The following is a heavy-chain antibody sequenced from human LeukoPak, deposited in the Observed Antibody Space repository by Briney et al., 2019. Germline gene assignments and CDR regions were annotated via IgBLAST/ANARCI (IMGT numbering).Heavy chain of an antibody. J-gene: IGHJ4*02. CDR1: GGTFSSYA. Sequence: ASVKVSCKASGGTFSSYAISWVRQAPGQGLEWMGGIIPIFGTANYAQKFQGRVTITADKYTSTAYMELSSLRSEDTAVYYCASSNGYSSGWYLPITDYWGQGTLVTVSS. D-gene: IGHD6-19*01. V-gene: IGHV1-69*06. CDR3: ASSNGYSSGWYLPITDY. CDR2: IIPIFGTA.